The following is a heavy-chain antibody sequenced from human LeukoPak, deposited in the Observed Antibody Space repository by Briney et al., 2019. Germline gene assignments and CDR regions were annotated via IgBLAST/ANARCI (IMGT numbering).Heavy chain of an antibody. CDR2: INHSGST. CDR3: ARGGGGMTTVTTRGQRAFDI. CDR1: GVSFCGYY. J-gene: IGHJ3*02. V-gene: IGHV4-34*01. D-gene: IGHD4-17*01. Sequence: PSETLSLTCAVYGVSFCGYYWSWLRQPPGKGLEWIGEINHSGSTNYSPSLKSRVTISVDTSKNQFSLKLSSVTAADTAVYYCARGGGGMTTVTTRGQRAFDIWGQGTMVTVSS.